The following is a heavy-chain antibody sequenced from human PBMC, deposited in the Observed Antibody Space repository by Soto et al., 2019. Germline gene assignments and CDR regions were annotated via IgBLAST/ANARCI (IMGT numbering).Heavy chain of an antibody. V-gene: IGHV3-30*18. CDR3: AKDKGKKYFDY. CDR1: GLTFIRAG. J-gene: IGHJ4*02. Sequence: GGSLRLSCAASGLTFIRAGTHWVRQAPGKGLEWVAVISHDGSNEYYADSVKGRFTISRDNSKNTLYLQMNSLRVEDTAVYYCAKDKGKKYFDYWGQGILVTVSS. CDR2: ISHDGSNE.